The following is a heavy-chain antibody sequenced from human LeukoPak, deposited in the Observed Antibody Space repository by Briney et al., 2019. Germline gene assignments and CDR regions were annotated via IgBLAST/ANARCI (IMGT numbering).Heavy chain of an antibody. Sequence: SSETLSLTCTVSGGSISSGGYYWSWIRQHPGKGLEWIGYIYYSGSTYYNPSLKSRVTISVDTSKNQFSLKLSSVTAADTAVYYCARADGYEGWSDPWGQGTLVTVSS. CDR3: ARADGYEGWSDP. D-gene: IGHD5-24*01. J-gene: IGHJ5*02. CDR1: GGSISSGGYY. V-gene: IGHV4-31*03. CDR2: IYYSGST.